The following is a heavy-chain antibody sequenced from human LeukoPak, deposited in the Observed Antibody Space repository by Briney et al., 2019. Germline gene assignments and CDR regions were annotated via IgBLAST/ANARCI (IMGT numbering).Heavy chain of an antibody. Sequence: ASVKVSCKASGYTFTSYAMNWVRQAPGQGLEWMGWINTNTGNPTYAQGFTGRFVFSLDISVSTAYLQISSLKAEDTALYYCARSNSGWDSFDYWGQGTLVTVSS. D-gene: IGHD6-19*01. V-gene: IGHV7-4-1*02. CDR3: ARSNSGWDSFDY. CDR2: INTNTGNP. CDR1: GYTFTSYA. J-gene: IGHJ4*02.